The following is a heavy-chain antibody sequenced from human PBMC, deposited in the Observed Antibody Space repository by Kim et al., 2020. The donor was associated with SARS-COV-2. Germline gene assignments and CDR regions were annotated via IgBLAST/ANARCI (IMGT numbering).Heavy chain of an antibody. Sequence: GGSLRLSCAASGFTFSSYGMHWVRQAPGKGLEWVAVIWYDGSNKYYADSVKGRFTISRDNSKNTLYLQMNILRAEDTAVYYCAKGWIQLWSPFDYWGQGT. CDR1: GFTFSSYG. CDR3: AKGWIQLWSPFDY. D-gene: IGHD5-18*01. V-gene: IGHV3-33*06. J-gene: IGHJ4*02. CDR2: IWYDGSNK.